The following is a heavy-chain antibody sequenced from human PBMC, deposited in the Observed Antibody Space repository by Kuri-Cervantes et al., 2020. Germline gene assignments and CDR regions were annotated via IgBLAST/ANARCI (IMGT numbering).Heavy chain of an antibody. V-gene: IGHV3-21*04. CDR2: ISSSSSYI. Sequence: GGSLRLSCVGSGFTFSSYSMNWVRQAPGKGLEWVSSISSSSSYIYYADSVKGRFTISRDNAKNSLYLQMNSLRAEDTAVYYCAISSVEYYYGSGAFDIWGQGTMVTVSS. CDR1: GFTFSSYS. J-gene: IGHJ3*02. D-gene: IGHD3-10*01. CDR3: AISSVEYYYGSGAFDI.